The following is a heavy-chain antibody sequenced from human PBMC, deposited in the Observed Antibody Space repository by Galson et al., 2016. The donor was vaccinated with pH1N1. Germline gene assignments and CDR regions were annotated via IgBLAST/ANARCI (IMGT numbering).Heavy chain of an antibody. CDR3: ARVDTTVTHPYLVS. CDR1: GGSISSRGFS. CDR2: IYHGGTT. Sequence: TLSLTCAVSGGSISSRGFSWSWVRQPPGKGLDCIGHIYHGGTTYYSPSLRSRVTISVDRSKNQFSLKLTSVTAADTAVYYCARVDTTVTHPYLVSWGQGTLVTVSS. J-gene: IGHJ4*02. V-gene: IGHV4-30-2*01. D-gene: IGHD4-17*01.